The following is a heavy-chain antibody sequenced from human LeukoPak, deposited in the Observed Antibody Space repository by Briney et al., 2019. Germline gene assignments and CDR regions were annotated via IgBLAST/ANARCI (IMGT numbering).Heavy chain of an antibody. CDR3: ARVRRGHDY. V-gene: IGHV4-59*01. CDR1: GGSISSYY. J-gene: IGHJ4*02. Sequence: SETLSLTCTVSGGSISSYYWSWIRQTPGKGLEWIGYIYYSGSTNYNPSLKSRVTISVDTSKNQFSLKLSSVTAADTAVYYCARVRRGHDYWGQGTLVTVSS. CDR2: IYYSGST. D-gene: IGHD4/OR15-4a*01.